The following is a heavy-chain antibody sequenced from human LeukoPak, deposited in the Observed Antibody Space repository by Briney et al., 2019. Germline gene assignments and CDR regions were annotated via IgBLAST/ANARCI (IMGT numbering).Heavy chain of an antibody. CDR1: GFTFSSYA. CDR3: ATFGVIVRNNYLDY. V-gene: IGHV3-23*01. J-gene: IGHJ4*02. D-gene: IGHD3-3*01. Sequence: GGSLRLSCAASGFTFSSYAMSWVRQAPGKGLEWVSAISGSGGSIYYADSVKGRFTISRDNSKNTLYLQMSSLRAEDTAVYYCATFGVIVRNNYLDYWGQGALVAVSS. CDR2: ISGSGGSI.